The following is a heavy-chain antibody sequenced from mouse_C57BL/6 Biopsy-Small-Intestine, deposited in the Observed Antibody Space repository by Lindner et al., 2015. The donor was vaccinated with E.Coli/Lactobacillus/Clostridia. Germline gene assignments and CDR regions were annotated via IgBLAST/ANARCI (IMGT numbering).Heavy chain of an antibody. Sequence: SVKVSCKASGYSFTDLTDNYMHWVRQAPGQGLEWMGRINVNPNSGGTMYAQKFQGRVTMTRDTSINTAYMEFTSLRSDDTAVYYCARITTIAGHHFDYWGQGTLVTVSS. CDR3: ARITTIAGHHFDY. J-gene: IGHJ4*01. CDR2: INVNPNSGGT. CDR1: GYSFTDLTDNY. V-gene: IGHV1-72*04. D-gene: IGHD1-1*01.